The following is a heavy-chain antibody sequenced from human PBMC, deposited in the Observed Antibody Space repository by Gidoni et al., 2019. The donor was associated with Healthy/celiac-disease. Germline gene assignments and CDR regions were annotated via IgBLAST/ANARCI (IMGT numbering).Heavy chain of an antibody. D-gene: IGHD2-15*01. CDR2: INHSGST. CDR3: ASGIRAHCSGGSCPRAHIDY. J-gene: IGHJ4*02. CDR1: GGSFSGYY. V-gene: IGHV4-34*01. Sequence: QVQLQQWGAGLLKPSETLSLTCAVYGGSFSGYYWSWIRQPPGKGLEWIGEINHSGSTNYNPSLKSRVTISVDTSKNQFSLKLSSVTAADTAVYYCASGIRAHCSGGSCPRAHIDYWGQGTLVTVSS.